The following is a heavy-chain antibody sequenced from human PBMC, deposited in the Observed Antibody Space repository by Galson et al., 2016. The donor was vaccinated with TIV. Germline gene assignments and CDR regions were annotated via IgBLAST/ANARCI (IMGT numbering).Heavy chain of an antibody. Sequence: SLRLSCAASGFTFETYAMTCARQAPGKGLEWVSAISGSADRADRAYYADSVGGRFTISRDNSKNTVFLEMNSLTVEDTAVYYCAKGGSWYDDWGPGTLVTVSS. D-gene: IGHD6-13*01. CDR1: GFTFETYA. CDR2: ISGSADRADRA. CDR3: AKGGSWYDD. V-gene: IGHV3-23*01. J-gene: IGHJ4*02.